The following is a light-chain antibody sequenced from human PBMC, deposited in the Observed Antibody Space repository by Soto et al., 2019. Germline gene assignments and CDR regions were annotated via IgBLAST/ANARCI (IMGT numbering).Light chain of an antibody. CDR3: QQGYSRPRT. J-gene: IGKJ1*01. CDR2: TSS. V-gene: IGKV1-39*01. CDR1: QSISTS. Sequence: DIQLTQSPSSLSASGGDIVTITCXASQSISTSLNWYQQKPGKAPNLLIFTSSNLESGVPSRFSGSGSGTDFTLTISSLQPEDFATYFCQQGYSRPRTFGQGTKVDIK.